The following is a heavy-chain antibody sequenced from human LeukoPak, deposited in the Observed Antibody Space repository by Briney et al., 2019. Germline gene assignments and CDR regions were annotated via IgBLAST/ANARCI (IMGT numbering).Heavy chain of an antibody. Sequence: PGGSLRLSCAASGLTFDDYAMHWVRQAPGKGLEWVSGISWNSGSIGYADSVKGRFTISRDNSKNTLYLQMGSLRAEDMAVYYCVGSAMVTPGAFDIWGQGTMVTVSS. D-gene: IGHD5-18*01. CDR3: VGSAMVTPGAFDI. CDR1: GLTFDDYA. J-gene: IGHJ3*02. CDR2: ISWNSGSI. V-gene: IGHV3-9*03.